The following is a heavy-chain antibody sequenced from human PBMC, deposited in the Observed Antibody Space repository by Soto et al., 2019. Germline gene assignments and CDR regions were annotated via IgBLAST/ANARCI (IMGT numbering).Heavy chain of an antibody. CDR2: ISSSGSTI. CDR3: ARWNLYYYDSSGYYPYYFDY. CDR1: GFTFSSYE. Sequence: EVQLVESGGGLVQPGGSLRLSCAASGFTFSSYEMNWVRQAPGKGLEWVSYISSSGSTIYYADSVKGRFTISRDNAKNSLYLQMNSLRAEDTAVYYCARWNLYYYDSSGYYPYYFDYWGQGTLVTVSS. J-gene: IGHJ4*02. V-gene: IGHV3-48*03. D-gene: IGHD3-22*01.